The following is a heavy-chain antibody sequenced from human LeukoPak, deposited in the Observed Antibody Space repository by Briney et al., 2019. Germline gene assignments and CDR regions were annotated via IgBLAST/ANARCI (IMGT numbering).Heavy chain of an antibody. J-gene: IGHJ6*03. CDR3: ARVVAGGTKYYYYMDV. D-gene: IGHD6-13*01. CDR1: GYTFTSYG. Sequence: ASVKVSCKASGYTFTSYGISWVRQAPGQGLEWMGWISTYNGNTNYAQKLQGRVTMTTDTSTSTAYMELRSLRSDDTAMYYCARVVAGGTKYYYYMDVWGKGTTVTVSS. CDR2: ISTYNGNT. V-gene: IGHV1-18*01.